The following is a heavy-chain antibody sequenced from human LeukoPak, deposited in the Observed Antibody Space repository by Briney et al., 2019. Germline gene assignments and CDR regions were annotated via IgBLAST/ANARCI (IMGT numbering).Heavy chain of an antibody. V-gene: IGHV3-74*01. CDR2: INTDGSTT. D-gene: IGHD1-1*01. Sequence: GGSLRLSCAVSGFTFSSYWMHWVRQALGKGLVWVSRINTDGSTTNYADSVKGRFTISRDNAKNTLYMQMNSLRAEDTAMYYCATWNDKGYWGQGTLVTVSS. J-gene: IGHJ4*02. CDR3: ATWNDKGY. CDR1: GFTFSSYW.